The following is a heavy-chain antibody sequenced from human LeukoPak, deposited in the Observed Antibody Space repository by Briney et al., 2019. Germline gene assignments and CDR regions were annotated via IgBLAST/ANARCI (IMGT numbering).Heavy chain of an antibody. J-gene: IGHJ4*02. CDR1: GFTFSSYS. V-gene: IGHV3-48*01. CDR2: ISSSSSTI. CDR3: ASLSQSVGYSYGNDY. D-gene: IGHD5-18*01. Sequence: GGSLRLSCAASGFTFSSYSMNWVRQAPGKGLEWVSYISSSSSTIYYADSVKGRFTISRDNAKNSLYLQMNSLRAEDTAVYYCASLSQSVGYSYGNDYWGQGTLVTVSS.